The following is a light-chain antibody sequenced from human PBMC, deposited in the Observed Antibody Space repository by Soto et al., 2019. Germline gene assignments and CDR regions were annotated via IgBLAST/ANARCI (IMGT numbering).Light chain of an antibody. Sequence: VVMTQSPATLSLSPGGRASLSCRASESVSRNLAWYQQKPGQSTRLLIYDASTRATGITDRFSGGGSGTEFTLKISSLQPEDFATYYCQQLNAYTITFGQGTRLEI. CDR3: QQLNAYTIT. V-gene: IGKV3-15*01. J-gene: IGKJ5*01. CDR2: DAS. CDR1: ESVSRN.